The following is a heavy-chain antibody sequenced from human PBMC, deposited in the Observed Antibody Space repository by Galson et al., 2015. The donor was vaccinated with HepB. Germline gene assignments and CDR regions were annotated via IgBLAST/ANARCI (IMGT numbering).Heavy chain of an antibody. CDR3: AREGFGLDI. Sequence: SLRLSCAASGFTFSNYWMSWVRQAPGKGLEWVANIKQDGSEKYYVDSVKGRFTISRDNAKNSLYLQMNSLRAEDTAVYYCAREGFGLDIWGQGTMVTVSS. V-gene: IGHV3-7*03. J-gene: IGHJ3*02. D-gene: IGHD3-10*01. CDR1: GFTFSNYW. CDR2: IKQDGSEK.